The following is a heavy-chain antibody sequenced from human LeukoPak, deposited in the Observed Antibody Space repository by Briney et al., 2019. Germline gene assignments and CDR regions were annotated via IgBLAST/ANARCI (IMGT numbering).Heavy chain of an antibody. V-gene: IGHV5-51*01. CDR3: ARQSRDGSKTRGYYFDS. D-gene: IGHD3-10*01. CDR1: GSIFTHYS. Sequence: GGSLQISCQVSGSIFTHYSIGWVRQMPGKGLEAIGIIYPADSDTTYSPSLEGQVTISADKSIDTVYLQWSSLKASDTATYYCARQSRDGSKTRGYYFDSWGQGTLVTVSS. J-gene: IGHJ4*02. CDR2: IYPADSDT.